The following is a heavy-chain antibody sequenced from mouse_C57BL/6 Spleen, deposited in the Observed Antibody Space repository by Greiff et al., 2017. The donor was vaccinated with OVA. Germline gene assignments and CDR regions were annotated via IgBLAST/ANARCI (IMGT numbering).Heavy chain of an antibody. V-gene: IGHV6-6*01. CDR1: GFTFSDAW. Sequence: EVKLMESGGGLVQPGGSMKLSCAASGFTFSDAWMDWVRQSPEKGLEWVAGIRNKANNHATYYAESVKGRFTISRDDSKSSVYLQMNSLRAEDTGIYYCTRPFDYWGQGTTLTVSS. CDR3: TRPFDY. CDR2: IRNKANNHAT. J-gene: IGHJ2*01.